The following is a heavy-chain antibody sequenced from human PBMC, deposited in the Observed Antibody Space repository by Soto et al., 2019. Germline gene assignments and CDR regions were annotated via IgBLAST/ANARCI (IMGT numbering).Heavy chain of an antibody. CDR1: GGTFSSYA. V-gene: IGHV1-69*13. Sequence: SVKVSCKASGGTFSSYAISWVRQAPGQGLEWMGGIIPIFGTANYAQKFQGRVTITADESTSTAYMELSSLRSEDTAVYYCTSCITGTTCYYYGMDVWGQGTTVTVYS. D-gene: IGHD1-7*01. J-gene: IGHJ6*02. CDR2: IIPIFGTA. CDR3: TSCITGTTCYYYGMDV.